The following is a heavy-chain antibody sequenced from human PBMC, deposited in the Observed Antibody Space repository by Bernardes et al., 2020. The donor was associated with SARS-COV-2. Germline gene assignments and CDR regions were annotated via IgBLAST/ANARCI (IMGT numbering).Heavy chain of an antibody. D-gene: IGHD2-15*01. CDR3: ARDETSSCSLY. V-gene: IGHV1-18*01. Sequence: ASVKVSCKTSGYTFISYGISWVRQAPGQGLEWMGWISPYNGNTHYAQNLQGRLTMTTDTSTSTAYMELRSLRSDDTAVYYCARDETSSCSLYWGQGTLVTVSS. CDR2: ISPYNGNT. J-gene: IGHJ4*02. CDR1: GYTFISYG.